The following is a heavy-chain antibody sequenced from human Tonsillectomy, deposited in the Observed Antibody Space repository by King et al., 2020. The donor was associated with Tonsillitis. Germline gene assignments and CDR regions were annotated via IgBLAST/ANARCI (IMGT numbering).Heavy chain of an antibody. Sequence: QLVQSGAEVKKPGASVKVSCKASGYTFTGYNIHWVRLVPGQGLEWMGWINPNTGDTDYAQKFQGRVTMTRDTSINTAFLEISSLGSDDTAVYYCATMGRYAPDYWGQGTLVTVSS. D-gene: IGHD2-2*01. V-gene: IGHV1-2*02. CDR1: GYTFTGYN. CDR3: ATMGRYAPDY. CDR2: INPNTGDT. J-gene: IGHJ4*02.